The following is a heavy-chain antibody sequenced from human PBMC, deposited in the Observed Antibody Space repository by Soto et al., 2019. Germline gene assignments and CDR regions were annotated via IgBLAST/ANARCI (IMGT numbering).Heavy chain of an antibody. D-gene: IGHD2-15*01. CDR3: AKGWMDG. CDR2: IGGSDGA. V-gene: IGHV3-23*01. J-gene: IGHJ6*02. Sequence: ELQLLESGGGLVQPGGSLRLSCVASGFTFSSHVMNWVRQAPGKGLEWVSGIGGSDGAYYADSAKGRFTISRDNSRNTVHLQMNSLRAEDTAIYYCAKGWMDGWGQGTTVTVSS. CDR1: GFTFSSHV.